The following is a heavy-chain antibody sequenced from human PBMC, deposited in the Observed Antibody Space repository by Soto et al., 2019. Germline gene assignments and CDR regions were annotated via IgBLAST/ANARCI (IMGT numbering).Heavy chain of an antibody. J-gene: IGHJ4*02. CDR1: GFTFSSYW. CDR2: INSDGSST. V-gene: IGHV3-74*01. D-gene: IGHD3-3*01. Sequence: PGGSLRLSCAAPGFTFSSYWLHWVRQAPGKGLVWVSRINSDGSSTSYADSVKGRFTISRDNAKDTLYLQMQNLRAEDTAVYYCAKDRSSRFLSGLFFDVWGPGTLVTDSS. CDR3: AKDRSSRFLSGLFFDV.